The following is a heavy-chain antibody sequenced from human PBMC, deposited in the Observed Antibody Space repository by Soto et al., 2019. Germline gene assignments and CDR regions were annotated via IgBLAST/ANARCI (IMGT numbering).Heavy chain of an antibody. CDR3: RRSSRYSTDV. CDR2: IYSTGNT. V-gene: IGHV4-39*01. CDR1: GDSIRSSSY. D-gene: IGHD6-13*01. Sequence: SETLSLTCTVSGDSIRSSSYWGWIRQPPGKELEWIGSIYSTGNTYYNPSLNSQINISVETTKNQLTMNVNSVTAADTAVYYCRRSSRYSTDVWGQGTTVT. J-gene: IGHJ6*02.